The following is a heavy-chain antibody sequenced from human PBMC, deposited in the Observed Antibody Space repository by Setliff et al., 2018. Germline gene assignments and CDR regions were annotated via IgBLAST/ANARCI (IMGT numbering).Heavy chain of an antibody. CDR2: IYITGNP. V-gene: IGHV4-4*07. Sequence: SETLSLTCTVSGASIRQTSYFWTWVRQPAGKGLEWVGHIYITGNPDVNPSLKSRVAMSVDTSRNQFSLNLQSVTAADTAVYYCTRLYYGAHALYFDVWGHGNPVTVSS. CDR3: TRLYYGAHALYFDV. J-gene: IGHJ4*01. CDR1: GASIRQTSYF. D-gene: IGHD2-21*01.